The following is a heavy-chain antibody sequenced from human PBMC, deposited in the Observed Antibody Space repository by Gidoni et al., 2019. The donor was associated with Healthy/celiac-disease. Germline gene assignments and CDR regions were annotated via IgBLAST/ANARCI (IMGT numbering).Heavy chain of an antibody. CDR1: GFTFSDYY. Sequence: QVQLVESGGGLVKPGGSLRLSCAASGFTFSDYYVSWIRQAPGKGLDWVSYISSSSSYTNYADSVKGRFAISRDNAKNSLYLQMNSLRAEDTAVYYCARALQGYSSGWYGEPHFDYWGQGTLVTVSS. D-gene: IGHD6-19*01. J-gene: IGHJ4*02. V-gene: IGHV3-11*06. CDR2: ISSSSSYT. CDR3: ARALQGYSSGWYGEPHFDY.